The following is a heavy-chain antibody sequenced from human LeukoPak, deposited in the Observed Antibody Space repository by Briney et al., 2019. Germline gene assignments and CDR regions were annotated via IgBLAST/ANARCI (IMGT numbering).Heavy chain of an antibody. V-gene: IGHV1-8*01. D-gene: IGHD6-6*01. J-gene: IGHJ5*02. CDR1: GYTFTSYD. CDR3: AGSIAAFTKLGFDP. Sequence: GASVKVSCKASGYTFTSYDINWVRQATGQGLEWMGWMNPNSGNTGYAQKFQGRVTMTRNTSISTAYMELSSLRSEDTAVYYCAGSIAAFTKLGFDPWGQGTLVTVSS. CDR2: MNPNSGNT.